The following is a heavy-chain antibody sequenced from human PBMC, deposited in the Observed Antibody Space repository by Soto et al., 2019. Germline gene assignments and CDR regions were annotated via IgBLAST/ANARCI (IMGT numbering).Heavy chain of an antibody. J-gene: IGHJ5*02. Sequence: VKVSCKASGYTFTSYGISWVRQAPGQGLEWMGWISAYNGNTNYAQKLQGRVTMTTDTSTSTAYMELRSLRSDDTAVYYCARDVVVRGIFWFDPWGQGTLVTVSS. CDR1: GYTFTSYG. V-gene: IGHV1-18*01. CDR3: ARDVVVRGIFWFDP. D-gene: IGHD3-10*01. CDR2: ISAYNGNT.